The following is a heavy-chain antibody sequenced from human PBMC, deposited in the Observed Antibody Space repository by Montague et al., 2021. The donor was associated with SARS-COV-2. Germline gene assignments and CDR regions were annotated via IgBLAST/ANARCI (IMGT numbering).Heavy chain of an antibody. CDR3: AKVYTDFWSGSYYYMDV. Sequence: SLRLSCAASGFTFRRYAMSWVRQAPGEGLEWVSSISGSGLSTYYADSVKGRFTISRDNSKNTLYLQMNSLRAEDTAVYYCAKVYTDFWSGSYYYMDVWGKGTTVTVSS. J-gene: IGHJ6*03. CDR2: ISGSGLST. D-gene: IGHD3-3*01. V-gene: IGHV3-23*01. CDR1: GFTFRRYA.